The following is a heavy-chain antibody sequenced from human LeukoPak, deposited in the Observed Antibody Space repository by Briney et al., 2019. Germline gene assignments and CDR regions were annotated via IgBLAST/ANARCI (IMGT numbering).Heavy chain of an antibody. V-gene: IGHV1-18*01. D-gene: IGHD2-2*01. Sequence: ASVNVSCKASGYTFTNYGISWVRQAPGQGLEWMGLISAYNGNTNYAQKLQGRVTMTTDTSTSTAYMELRSLRSDDTAVYYCATDCSSTSCYSDYYYGMDVWGQGTTVTVSS. CDR2: ISAYNGNT. J-gene: IGHJ6*02. CDR3: ATDCSSTSCYSDYYYGMDV. CDR1: GYTFTNYG.